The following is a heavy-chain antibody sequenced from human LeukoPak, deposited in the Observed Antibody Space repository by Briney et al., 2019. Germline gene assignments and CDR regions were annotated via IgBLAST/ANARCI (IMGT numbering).Heavy chain of an antibody. Sequence: SETLSLTCAVYGGSFSGYYWSWIRQPPGKGLEWIGVINHSGSTNYNPSLKSRVTISVDTSKNQFSLKLSSVTAADTAVYYCARGGRYYGSGSYYSGYWGQGTLVTVSS. CDR2: INHSGST. V-gene: IGHV4-34*01. CDR3: ARGGRYYGSGSYYSGY. D-gene: IGHD3-10*01. J-gene: IGHJ4*02. CDR1: GGSFSGYY.